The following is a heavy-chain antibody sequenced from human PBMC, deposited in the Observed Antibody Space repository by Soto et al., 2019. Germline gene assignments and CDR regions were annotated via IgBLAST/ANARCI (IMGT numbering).Heavy chain of an antibody. Sequence: QVQLQESGPGLVKPSGTMSLTCGVFGGSISNSNWWTWVRQPPGKGLEWIGEIYHTGSTNYNSSIMSRVTISLDKTNKQCSLKLSSVTAADTAVYYCAHRPIVGAAMWGEGTMVTVSS. J-gene: IGHJ4*02. CDR2: IYHTGST. D-gene: IGHD1-26*01. V-gene: IGHV4-4*02. CDR1: GGSISNSNW. CDR3: AHRPIVGAAM.